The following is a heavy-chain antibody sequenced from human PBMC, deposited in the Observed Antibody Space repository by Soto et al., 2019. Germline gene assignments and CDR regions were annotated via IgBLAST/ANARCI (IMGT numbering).Heavy chain of an antibody. D-gene: IGHD3-16*02. CDR3: ARENYDYIWGSYRYKWFDP. J-gene: IGHJ5*02. Sequence: PSETLSLTCAVYGGSFSGYYWSWIRQSPGKGLEWIGEINHSGSTNYNPSLKSRVTTSVDTSRNQFSLKLSSVTVADTAVYYCARENYDYIWGSYRYKWFDPWGQGTLVTV. V-gene: IGHV4-34*01. CDR1: GGSFSGYY. CDR2: INHSGST.